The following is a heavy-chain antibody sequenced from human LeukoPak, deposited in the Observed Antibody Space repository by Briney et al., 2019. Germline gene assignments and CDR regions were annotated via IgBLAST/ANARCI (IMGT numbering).Heavy chain of an antibody. CDR2: IYTSGST. CDR3: ARESGITPAFDI. CDR1: GGSISSGSYY. Sequence: SETLSLTCTVSGGSISSGSYYWSWIRQPAGKGLEWIGRIYTSGSTNYNPSLKSRVTISVDTSKNQFSLKLSSVTAADTAVYYCARESGITPAFDIWGQGTMVTVSS. J-gene: IGHJ3*02. D-gene: IGHD3-10*01. V-gene: IGHV4-61*02.